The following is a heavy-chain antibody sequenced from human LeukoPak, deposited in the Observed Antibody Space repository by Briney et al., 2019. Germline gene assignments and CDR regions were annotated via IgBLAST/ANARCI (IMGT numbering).Heavy chain of an antibody. Sequence: PGGSLRLSCAASGFTFDDYTMHWVRQAPGKGLEWVSLISWDGGSTYYADSVKGRFTTSRDNAKNSLHLQMNSLRAEDTAVYYCARGHSSGWYEEVGVDYWGQGTLVTVSS. D-gene: IGHD6-19*01. J-gene: IGHJ4*02. CDR3: ARGHSSGWYEEVGVDY. CDR2: ISWDGGST. CDR1: GFTFDDYT. V-gene: IGHV3-43*01.